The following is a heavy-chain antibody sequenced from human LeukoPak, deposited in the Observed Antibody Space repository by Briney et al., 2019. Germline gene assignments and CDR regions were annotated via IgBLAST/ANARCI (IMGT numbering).Heavy chain of an antibody. CDR1: GYTTTNYY. CDR3: ASPGYYDSSGLYYFDY. J-gene: IGHJ4*02. V-gene: IGHV1-69*13. CDR2: IIPIFGTA. D-gene: IGHD3-22*01. Sequence: ASVKVSCKASGYTTTNYYFHWVRQAPGQGLEWMGGIIPIFGTANYAQKFQGRVTITADESTSTAYMELSSLRSEDTAVYYCASPGYYDSSGLYYFDYWGQGTLVTVSS.